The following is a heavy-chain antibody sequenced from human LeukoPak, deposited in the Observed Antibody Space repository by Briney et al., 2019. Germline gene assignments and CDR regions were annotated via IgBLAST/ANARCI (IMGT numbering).Heavy chain of an antibody. V-gene: IGHV3-30*18. D-gene: IGHD3-22*01. Sequence: GGSLRLSCAASGFTFSSYNMNWVRQAPGKGLEWVAVISYDGINKYYADSVKGRFTISRDNSKDTLYLQMNSLRAEDTAVYYCAKDVSGNVKSSGLLGSWGLGTTVTVSS. CDR1: GFTFSSYN. CDR3: AKDVSGNVKSSGLLGS. J-gene: IGHJ3*01. CDR2: ISYDGINK.